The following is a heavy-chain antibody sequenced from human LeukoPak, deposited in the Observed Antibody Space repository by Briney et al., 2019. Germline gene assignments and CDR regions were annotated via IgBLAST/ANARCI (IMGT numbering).Heavy chain of an antibody. CDR1: GFTFSGHA. Sequence: GGSLRLSCAASGFTFSGHAMHWVRQTPGVGLEWVAIIGNDGRDQHYSGSVKGRFTISRDNSKNTLFLQLNSLRPEDTALYLCARDLMWGFDYWGQGTLVTVSS. CDR3: ARDLMWGFDY. CDR2: IGNDGRDQ. J-gene: IGHJ4*02. V-gene: IGHV3-30*02. D-gene: IGHD7-27*01.